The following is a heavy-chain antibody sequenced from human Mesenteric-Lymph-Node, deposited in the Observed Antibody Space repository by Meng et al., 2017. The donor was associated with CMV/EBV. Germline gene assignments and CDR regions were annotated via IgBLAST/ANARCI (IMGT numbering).Heavy chain of an antibody. Sequence: GESLKISCEASGFTFSSYAMSWVRQTPGTGLEWVSIIYSGSYTTYYAASVMGRFTISRDNSKNTLYLQMNSLRVEDTAVYYCVKDDNGYTGEGGSWGQGTLVTVSS. CDR3: VKDDNGYTGEGGS. CDR1: GFTFSSYA. CDR2: IYSGSYTT. D-gene: IGHD5-18*01. V-gene: IGHV3-23*03. J-gene: IGHJ5*02.